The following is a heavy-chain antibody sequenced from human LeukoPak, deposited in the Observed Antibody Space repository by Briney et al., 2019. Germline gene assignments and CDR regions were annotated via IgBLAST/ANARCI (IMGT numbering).Heavy chain of an antibody. CDR2: ISSSSSYI. J-gene: IGHJ4*02. CDR3: AREGILLWFGESRYYFDY. D-gene: IGHD3-10*01. Sequence: PGGSLRLSCAASGFTFSSYSMNWVRQAPGKGLEWVSSISSSSSYIYYADSVKGRFTISRDNAKNSLYLQMNSLRAEDTAVYYCAREGILLWFGESRYYFDYWGQGTLVTVSS. CDR1: GFTFSSYS. V-gene: IGHV3-21*01.